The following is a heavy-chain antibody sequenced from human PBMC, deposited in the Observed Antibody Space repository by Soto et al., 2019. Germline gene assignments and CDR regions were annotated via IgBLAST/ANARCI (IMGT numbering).Heavy chain of an antibody. CDR1: GGSISSSSYY. CDR3: ARRSSGPYYYGVDV. J-gene: IGHJ6*02. Sequence: SETLSLTCTVSGGSISSSSYYWGWIRQPPGKGLEWIGSIYYSGSTCYNPSLKSRVTISVDTSKNQFSLKLSSVTAADTAVYYCARRSSGPYYYGVDVWGQGTTVTVSS. V-gene: IGHV4-39*01. D-gene: IGHD6-19*01. CDR2: IYYSGST.